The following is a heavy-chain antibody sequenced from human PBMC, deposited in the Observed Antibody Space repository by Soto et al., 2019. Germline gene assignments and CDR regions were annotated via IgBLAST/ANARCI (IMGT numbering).Heavy chain of an antibody. D-gene: IGHD1-26*01. V-gene: IGHV4-4*01. CDR1: SGSISSSSW. J-gene: IGHJ6*02. CDR3: AKATGIESRFHYYGLDV. CDR2: IYHNGAT. Sequence: QVQLQESGPRLVKPTGTLSLTCVVSSGSISSSSWWSWVRQPPGKGLEWIGEIYHNGATNYNPSLKSRVTISVDKSENQFSLKINSVTAADTAVYFCAKATGIESRFHYYGLDVWGQGTTVTVSS.